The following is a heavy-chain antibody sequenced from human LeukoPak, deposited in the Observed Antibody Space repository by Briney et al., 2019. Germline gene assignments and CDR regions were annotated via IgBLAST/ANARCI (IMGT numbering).Heavy chain of an antibody. V-gene: IGHV3-30-3*01. CDR3: ARGQYYYDSSGYFDY. CDR2: ISYDGSNK. J-gene: IGHJ4*02. Sequence: GSLRLSCAASGFTFSSYAMHWVRQAPGKGLEWVAVISYDGSNKYYADSVKGRFTISRDNSKNTLYLRMNSLRAEDTAVYYCARGQYYYDSSGYFDYWGQGTLVTVSS. CDR1: GFTFSSYA. D-gene: IGHD3-22*01.